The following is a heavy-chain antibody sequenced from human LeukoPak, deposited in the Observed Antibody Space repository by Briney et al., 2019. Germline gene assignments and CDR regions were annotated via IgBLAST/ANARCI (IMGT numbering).Heavy chain of an antibody. J-gene: IGHJ3*02. D-gene: IGHD3-10*01. CDR1: GGSISTSSYY. V-gene: IGHV4-39*07. CDR3: AKSIGYGLVDI. CDR2: IFYSGST. Sequence: SETLSLTCTVSGGSISTSSYYWGRVRQPRGKGLEWIRNIFYSGSTYNSPSHKSRVTISLDTSSNQFSLKLNSVTAADTSVYYRAKSIGYGLVDIWGQGTMVTVSS.